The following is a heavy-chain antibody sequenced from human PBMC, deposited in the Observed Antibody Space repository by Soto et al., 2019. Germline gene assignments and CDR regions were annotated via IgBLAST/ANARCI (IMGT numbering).Heavy chain of an antibody. Sequence: SETLSLTCSVSSDSMNSGGYYWSWIRQHPGKGLEWIGYIYSNGDTYYNPSLKSRVTISVDTSKNQFSLNLTSVTAADTAVYYCARRGGSSSGYYYYAMDVWGQGTTVTVYS. CDR1: SDSMNSGGYY. J-gene: IGHJ6*02. CDR2: IYSNGDT. D-gene: IGHD6-6*01. CDR3: ARRGGSSSGYYYYAMDV. V-gene: IGHV4-31*03.